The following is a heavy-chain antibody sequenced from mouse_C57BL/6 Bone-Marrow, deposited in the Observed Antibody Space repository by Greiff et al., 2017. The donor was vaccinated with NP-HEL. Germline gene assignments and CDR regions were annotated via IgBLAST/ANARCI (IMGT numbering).Heavy chain of an antibody. CDR1: GYTFTSYW. D-gene: IGHD1-1*02. J-gene: IGHJ4*01. V-gene: IGHV1-64*01. CDR2: IHPNSGST. Sequence: QVQLQQPGAELVKPGASVKLSCKASGYTFTSYWMHWVKQRPGQGLEWIGMIHPNSGSTNYNEKFKSKATLTVDQSSSTAYMQLSSLTSDDSAVYYCAKERNYPYAIDYWGQGTSVTVSS. CDR3: AKERNYPYAIDY.